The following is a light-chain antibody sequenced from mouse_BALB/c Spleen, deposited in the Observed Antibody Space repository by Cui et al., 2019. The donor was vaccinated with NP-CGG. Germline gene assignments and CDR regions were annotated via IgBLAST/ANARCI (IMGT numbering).Light chain of an antibody. Sequence: QAVVTQVSAPTTSPGATVTLTRRSSTGSVTTSNYANWVQEKPDHLFTGLIGGTNNRAPGVPARFSGSLIGDKAALTITGAQTEDEAIYFCALWYSNHWVFGGGTKLTVL. CDR3: ALWYSNHWV. J-gene: IGLJ1*01. V-gene: IGLV1*01. CDR1: TGSVTTSNY. CDR2: GTN.